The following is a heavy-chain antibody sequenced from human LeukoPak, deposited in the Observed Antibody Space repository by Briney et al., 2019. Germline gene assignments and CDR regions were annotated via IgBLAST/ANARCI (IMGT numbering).Heavy chain of an antibody. Sequence: SETLSLTCTVSGGSISSYYWGWIRQPPGKGLEWIGSIYYSGSTYYNPSLKSRVTISVDTSKNQFSLKLSSVTAADTAVYYCASYCSSTSCSDAFDIWGQGTMVTVSS. CDR1: GGSISSYY. D-gene: IGHD2-2*01. V-gene: IGHV4-39*01. CDR3: ASYCSSTSCSDAFDI. CDR2: IYYSGST. J-gene: IGHJ3*02.